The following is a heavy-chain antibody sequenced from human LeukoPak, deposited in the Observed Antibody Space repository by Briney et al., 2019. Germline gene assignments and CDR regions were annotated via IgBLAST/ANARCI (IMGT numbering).Heavy chain of an antibody. J-gene: IGHJ1*01. CDR1: GFTFSDYY. D-gene: IGHD3-10*01. CDR2: ISSSGSTI. V-gene: IGHV3-11*01. CDR3: ARPSNYYGSGSYRFQH. Sequence: GGSLRLSCAASGFTFSDYYMSWIRQAPGKGLEWVSYISSSGSTIYYADSVKGRFTISRDNAKNSLYLQMNSLRAEDTAVYYCARPSNYYGSGSYRFQHWGQGTLVTVSS.